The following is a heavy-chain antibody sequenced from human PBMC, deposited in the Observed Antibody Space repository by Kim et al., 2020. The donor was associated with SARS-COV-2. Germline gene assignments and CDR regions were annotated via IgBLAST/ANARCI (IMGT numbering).Heavy chain of an antibody. CDR1: GYTFPNYY. Sequence: ASVKVSCKASGYTFPNYYIHWVRQAPGQGPEWLGLIIPSTDSTAYAQNFQGRVTMTRDTSTSTAYMELSSLRSDDTAVYYCARSGSNHCFDYWGQGTLVTVSS. D-gene: IGHD1-26*01. CDR2: IIPSTDST. V-gene: IGHV1-46*01. J-gene: IGHJ4*02. CDR3: ARSGSNHCFDY.